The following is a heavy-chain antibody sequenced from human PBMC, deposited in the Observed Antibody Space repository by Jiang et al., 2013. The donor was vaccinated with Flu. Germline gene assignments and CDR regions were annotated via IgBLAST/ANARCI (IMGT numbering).Heavy chain of an antibody. D-gene: IGHD3-22*01. CDR2: IDPSGPRT. Sequence: SGAEVKKPGASLNISCKASGYTFTTYYIHWVRQAPGQGLEWMGLIDPSGPRTIYAQKFQGRVTMTRHTSTSTVDMEVRSLKSDDTAVYYCAGGLNYHDSGGDYYGMDV. CDR1: GYTFTTYY. CDR3: AGGLNYHDSGGDYYGMDV. V-gene: IGHV1-46*01. J-gene: IGHJ6*01.